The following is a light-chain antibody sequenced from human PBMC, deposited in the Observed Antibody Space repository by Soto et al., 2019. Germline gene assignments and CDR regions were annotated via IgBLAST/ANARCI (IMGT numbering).Light chain of an antibody. CDR2: DNN. CDR1: NSNIGNNY. V-gene: IGLV1-51*01. Sequence: QSVLTQPPSVSATPGQTVTISCSGSNSNIGNNYVSWYQQHPGTAPKLLIYDNNKRPSEIPDRFSGSKSGPSATLGITGLQTGDEADYYCGTWDSSLSAGVFGTGTKLTVL. J-gene: IGLJ1*01. CDR3: GTWDSSLSAGV.